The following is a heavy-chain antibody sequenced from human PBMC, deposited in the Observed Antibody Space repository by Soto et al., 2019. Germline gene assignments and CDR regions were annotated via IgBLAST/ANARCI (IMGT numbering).Heavy chain of an antibody. CDR3: ARGMIVVVVAAAIFDY. CDR1: VFTFSSYA. V-gene: IGHV3-30-3*01. D-gene: IGHD2-15*01. CDR2: ISYDGSNK. Sequence: PRWSLRLSCSASVFTFSSYAMHWFRQAPGKGLEWVAVISYDGSNKYYADSVKGRFTISRDNSKNTLYLQMNSLRAEDTAVYYCARGMIVVVVAAAIFDYWGQGTLVTVSS. J-gene: IGHJ4*02.